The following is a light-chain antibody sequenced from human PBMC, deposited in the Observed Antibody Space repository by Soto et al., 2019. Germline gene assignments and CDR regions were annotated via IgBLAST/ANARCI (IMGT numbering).Light chain of an antibody. V-gene: IGLV2-14*01. J-gene: IGLJ3*02. CDR3: SSSTSSNTLV. Sequence: LTQPASVSASPGQSITISCTGGKNDIGSSDYVSWYQQHPGKAPKLIIYGVSNRPSGTSDRFSGSKSGNTASLTISGLQADDEADYYCSSSTSSNTLVFGGGTKVTVL. CDR2: GVS. CDR1: KNDIGSSDY.